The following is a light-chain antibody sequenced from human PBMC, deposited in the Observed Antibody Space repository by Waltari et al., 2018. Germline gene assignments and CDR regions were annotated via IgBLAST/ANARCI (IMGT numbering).Light chain of an antibody. CDR3: SSYTATGLYV. Sequence: QSALTQPASVSGSPGQSITISCTGTSGDVGGYNFVSWYQQYPGEAPNLVIYDVHMRPSGAPDRFSGSKSGNAASLVISGLQAEDEADYYCSSYTATGLYVFGTGTKVTVL. J-gene: IGLJ1*01. CDR2: DVH. V-gene: IGLV2-14*03. CDR1: SGDVGGYNF.